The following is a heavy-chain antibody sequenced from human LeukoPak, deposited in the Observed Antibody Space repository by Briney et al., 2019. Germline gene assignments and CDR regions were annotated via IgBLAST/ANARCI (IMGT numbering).Heavy chain of an antibody. V-gene: IGHV3-7*01. CDR1: GFPLNYYL. CDR2: KKHDGSEK. Sequence: GESLRLFCAASGFPLNYYLMTWMRQSPGEGLEWVARKKHDGSEKYYVDSVKGRFTISRDNAKNSLYLQMNSLRAEDTAVYYCARDRDSSGSWEVNFDHWGQGTLVAVSS. J-gene: IGHJ4*02. CDR3: ARDRDSSGSWEVNFDH. D-gene: IGHD6-13*01.